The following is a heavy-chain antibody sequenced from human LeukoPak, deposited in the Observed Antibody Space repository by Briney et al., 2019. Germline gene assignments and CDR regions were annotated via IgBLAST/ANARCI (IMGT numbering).Heavy chain of an antibody. CDR2: IYHSGST. CDR1: GGSISSSNW. D-gene: IGHD5-18*01. V-gene: IGHV4-4*02. J-gene: IGHJ4*02. Sequence: KPSGTLSLTCAVSGGSISSSNWWSWVRQPPGKGLEWIGEIYHSGSTNYNPSLKSRVTISVDKSKNRFSLKLSSETAADTAVYYCARDGTDVDTAGIDYWGQGTLVTVTS. CDR3: ARDGTDVDTAGIDY.